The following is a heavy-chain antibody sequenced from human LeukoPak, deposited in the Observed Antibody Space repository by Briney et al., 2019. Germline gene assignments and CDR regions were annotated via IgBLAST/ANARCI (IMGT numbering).Heavy chain of an antibody. CDR1: GGSISSSTYY. Sequence: SQTLSLTCTVSGGSISSSTYYWGWIRQPPGKGLEWIASMYYIGNTYYNPSLKSRVTISQDTSKNQFSLKLSSVTAADTAVYYCARSSGGSSWYVSRLANNWFDPWGQGTLVTVSS. D-gene: IGHD6-13*01. J-gene: IGHJ5*02. CDR2: MYYIGNT. V-gene: IGHV4-39*07. CDR3: ARSSGGSSWYVSRLANNWFDP.